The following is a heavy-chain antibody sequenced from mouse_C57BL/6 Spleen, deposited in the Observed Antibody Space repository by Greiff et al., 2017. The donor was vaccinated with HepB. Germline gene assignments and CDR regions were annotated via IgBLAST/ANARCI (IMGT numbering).Heavy chain of an antibody. D-gene: IGHD2-4*01. V-gene: IGHV10-3*01. J-gene: IGHJ4*01. CDR2: IRSKSSNYAT. Sequence: EVQVVESGGGLVQPKGSLKLSCAASGFTFNTYAMHWVRQAPGKGLEWVARIRSKSSNYATYYADSVKDRFTISRDDSQSMLYLQMNNLKTEDTAMYYCVRDEDYDPYYYAMDYWGQGTSVTVSS. CDR3: VRDEDYDPYYYAMDY. CDR1: GFTFNTYA.